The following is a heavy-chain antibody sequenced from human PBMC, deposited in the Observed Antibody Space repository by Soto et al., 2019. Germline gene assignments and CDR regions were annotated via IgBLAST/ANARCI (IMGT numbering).Heavy chain of an antibody. CDR1: GGTFRNSA. J-gene: IGHJ6*02. V-gene: IGHV1-69*12. CDR2: IMPIFRTP. D-gene: IGHD1-1*01. Sequence: QVQLEQSGVEVKKPGSSVKVSCKASGGTFRNSAISWVRQAPGQGLEWMGGIMPIFRTPDYAQKFQGRVTITADESTSTAYMELSGLRSDDTAVYYCARYNDRPQLGGNYYYVLDVWGHGTTVTVSS. CDR3: ARYNDRPQLGGNYYYVLDV.